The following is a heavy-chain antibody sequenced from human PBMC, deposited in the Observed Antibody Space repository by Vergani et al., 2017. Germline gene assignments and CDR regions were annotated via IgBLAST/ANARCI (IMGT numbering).Heavy chain of an antibody. J-gene: IGHJ4*02. CDR3: ACAFGRYCSSTSCYRPDY. V-gene: IGHV1-69*01. CDR1: GGTFSSYA. Sequence: QVQLVQSGAEVKKPGSSVKVSCKASGGTFSSYAISWVRQAPGQGLEWMGGIIPIFGTANYAQKFQGRVTITADESTSTAYMELSSLRSEDTAVYYCACAFGRYCSSTSCYRPDYWGQGTLVTVSS. CDR2: IIPIFGTA. D-gene: IGHD2-2*02.